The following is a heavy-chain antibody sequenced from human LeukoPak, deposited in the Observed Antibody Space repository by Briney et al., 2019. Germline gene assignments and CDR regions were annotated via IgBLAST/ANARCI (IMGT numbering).Heavy chain of an antibody. J-gene: IGHJ2*01. Sequence: PSETLSLTCTVSGGSMINYSWSWLRQPPGKGLECLGYIHYSGSTTNNPSLKSRVTISIDTSKDQFSLKLNSVTAADTAVYYCARIHHYGPNANWHFDLWGRGTLVSVSS. CDR2: IHYSGST. CDR1: GGSMINYS. D-gene: IGHD4/OR15-4a*01. CDR3: ARIHHYGPNANWHFDL. V-gene: IGHV4-59*01.